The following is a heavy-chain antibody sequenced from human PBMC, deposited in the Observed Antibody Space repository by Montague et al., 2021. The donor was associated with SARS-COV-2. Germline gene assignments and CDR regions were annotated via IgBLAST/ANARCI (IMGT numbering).Heavy chain of an antibody. Sequence: SLRLSCAASGFSFSVYGMSWVRQAPGKGLEWASGISDSGGSTYYADSVKGRFTISRDNSKNTLYLQMNSLRAEDTALYYCANRVVCDRSDLWCYFDYWGQGTLVTVSS. V-gene: IGHV3-23*01. CDR3: ANRVVCDRSDLWCYFDY. CDR2: ISDSGGST. D-gene: IGHD3-3*01. J-gene: IGHJ4*02. CDR1: GFSFSVYG.